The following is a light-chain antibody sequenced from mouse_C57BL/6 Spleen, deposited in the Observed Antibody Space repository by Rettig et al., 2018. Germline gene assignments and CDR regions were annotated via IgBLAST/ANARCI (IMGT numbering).Light chain of an antibody. CDR3: QQHYSTPYT. CDR2: WAS. V-gene: IGKV6-25*01. J-gene: IGKJ2*01. Sequence: DIVMTQSHKFMSTSVGDRVSITCKASQDVSTAVAWYQQKPGQSPKLLIYWASTRHTGVPDRFTGSGSGTDYTLTISSVQAEDLARYYWQQHYSTPYTVGGGTKLEIK. CDR1: QDVSTA.